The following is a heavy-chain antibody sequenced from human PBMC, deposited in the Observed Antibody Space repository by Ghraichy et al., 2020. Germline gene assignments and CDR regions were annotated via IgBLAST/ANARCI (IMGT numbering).Heavy chain of an antibody. D-gene: IGHD6-19*01. CDR3: AKRIAVAGTLDY. J-gene: IGHJ4*02. CDR2: ISGSGGST. V-gene: IGHV3-23*01. Sequence: SCAASGFTFSSYAMSWVRQAPGKGLEWVSAISGSGGSTYYADSVKGRFTISRDNSKNTLYLQMNSLRAEDTAVYYCAKRIAVAGTLDYWGQGTLVTVSS. CDR1: GFTFSSYA.